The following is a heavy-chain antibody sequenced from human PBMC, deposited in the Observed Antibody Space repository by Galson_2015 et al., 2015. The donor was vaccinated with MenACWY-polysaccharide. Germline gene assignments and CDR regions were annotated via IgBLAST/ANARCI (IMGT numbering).Heavy chain of an antibody. CDR2: IIPILGNP. CDR1: GGTFNSYD. V-gene: IGHV1-69*04. Sequence: SVRVSCKASGGTFNSYDIYWVRQAPGQGLEWMGRIIPILGNPNYAQKVQGRVTITADKSSNTVYMELSSLRTEDTAIYYCAREKGILQLDVFDIWGQGTLVTVSS. CDR3: AREKGILQLDVFDI. J-gene: IGHJ3*02. D-gene: IGHD3/OR15-3a*01.